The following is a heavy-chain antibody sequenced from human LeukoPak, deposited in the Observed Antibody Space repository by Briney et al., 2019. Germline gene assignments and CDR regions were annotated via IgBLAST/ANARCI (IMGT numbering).Heavy chain of an antibody. D-gene: IGHD3-16*01. Sequence: SETLSLTCTVSGGSISSYYWSWIRQPPGKGLEWIGYIYYSGSTNYNPSLKSRVTISVDTSKNQFSLKLSSVTAADTAVYYCARGHYVSLYMDVWGKGTTVTVSS. CDR1: GGSISSYY. J-gene: IGHJ6*03. CDR2: IYYSGST. CDR3: ARGHYVSLYMDV. V-gene: IGHV4-59*01.